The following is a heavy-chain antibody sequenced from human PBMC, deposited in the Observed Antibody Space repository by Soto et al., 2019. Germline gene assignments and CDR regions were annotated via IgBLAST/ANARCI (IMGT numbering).Heavy chain of an antibody. Sequence: QVQLVQSGAEVKKPGASVKVSCKASGYTFTSYDINWVRQATGQGLEWMGWMNPNSGNTGYAQKFQGRVTMTRNTSISTAYMELSSPRSEDTAVYYCARPYYDFWSGSSTQLADFDYWGQGTLVTVSS. CDR2: MNPNSGNT. J-gene: IGHJ4*02. V-gene: IGHV1-8*01. CDR1: GYTFTSYD. D-gene: IGHD3-3*01. CDR3: ARPYYDFWSGSSTQLADFDY.